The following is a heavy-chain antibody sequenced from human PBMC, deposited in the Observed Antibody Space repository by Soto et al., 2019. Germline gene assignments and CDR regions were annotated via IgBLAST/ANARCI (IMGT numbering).Heavy chain of an antibody. CDR1: GGSMHGQH. CDR2: HHSDST. CDR3: ATYSVGEGGRGY. J-gene: IGHJ4*02. Sequence: QVQLQESGPGLVKPSETLSLTCTVSGGSMHGQHWSWIRQPPGKGLEWIGHHSDSTSYNPSLKSRVTISTDTSKNHFSLKLSSVTAADTAVYYCATYSVGEGGRGYWGQGTLVTVSS. D-gene: IGHD5-12*01. V-gene: IGHV4-4*09.